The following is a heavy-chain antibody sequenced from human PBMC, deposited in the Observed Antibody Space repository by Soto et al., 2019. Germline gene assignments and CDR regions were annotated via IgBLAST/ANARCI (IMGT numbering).Heavy chain of an antibody. Sequence: QVQLVQSGAEVKKPVSSVKVSCKASGGTFISYASSWVRQAPGQGLEWMGGIIPIFGTANYAQKFQGRVTITADESTSTAYMELSSLRSEDTAVYYCARDKQPSDYYCSGRYYNLQYWGQGTLVTVSS. V-gene: IGHV1-69*01. CDR3: ARDKQPSDYYCSGRYYNLQY. CDR2: IIPIFGTA. D-gene: IGHD3-10*01. CDR1: GGTFISYA. J-gene: IGHJ4*02.